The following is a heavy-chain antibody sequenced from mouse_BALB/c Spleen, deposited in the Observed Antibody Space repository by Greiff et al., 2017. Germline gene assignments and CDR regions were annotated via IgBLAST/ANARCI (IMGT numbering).Heavy chain of an antibody. CDR3: ARAYYGNFHWYFDV. CDR2: ILPGSGST. V-gene: IGHV1-9*01. D-gene: IGHD2-10*01. J-gene: IGHJ1*01. CDR1: GYTFSSYW. Sequence: QVHVKQSGAELMKPGASVKISCKATGYTFSSYWIEWVKQRPGHGLEWIGEILPGSGSTNYNEKFKGKATFTADTSSNTAYMQLSSLTSEDSAVYYCARAYYGNFHWYFDVWGAGTTVTVSS.